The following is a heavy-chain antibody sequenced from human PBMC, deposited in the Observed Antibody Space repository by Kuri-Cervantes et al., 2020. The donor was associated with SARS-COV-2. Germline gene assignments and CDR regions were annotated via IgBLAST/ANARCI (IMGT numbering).Heavy chain of an antibody. CDR2: ISYDGSNK. D-gene: IGHD4-17*01. Sequence: LKISCAASGFTFSSYAMHWVRQAPGKGLEWVAVISYDGSNKYYADFVKGRFTISRDNSKNTLYLQMNSLRAEDTAVYYCARDWDDYGDYGFDYWGQGTLVTVSS. J-gene: IGHJ4*02. CDR3: ARDWDDYGDYGFDY. CDR1: GFTFSSYA. V-gene: IGHV3-30-3*01.